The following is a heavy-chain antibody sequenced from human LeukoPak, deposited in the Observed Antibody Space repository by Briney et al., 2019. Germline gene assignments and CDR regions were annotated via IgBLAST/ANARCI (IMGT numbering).Heavy chain of an antibody. CDR1: GYTFTGYY. J-gene: IGHJ1*01. CDR2: INPNSGGT. Sequence: ASVKVSCRASGYTFTGYYMHWVRQAPGQGLEWMGWINPNSGGTNYAQKFQGRVTMTRDTSISTAYMELSRLRSDDTAVYYCARVCPYSGKQYFQHWGQGTLVTVSS. CDR3: ARVCPYSGKQYFQH. V-gene: IGHV1-2*02. D-gene: IGHD1-26*01.